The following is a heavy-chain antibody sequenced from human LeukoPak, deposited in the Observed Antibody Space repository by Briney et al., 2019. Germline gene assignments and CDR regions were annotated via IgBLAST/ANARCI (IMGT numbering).Heavy chain of an antibody. J-gene: IGHJ4*02. V-gene: IGHV3-30*03. CDR1: GYIFSNYG. Sequence: GGSLRLSCAVSGYIFSNYGMLWVRQAPGKGLEWVALISYDGNNPYYADSVQGRFTISRDNSKNTLYLQMNSLRVEDTAVYFCPRYNIDGYNDYWGQGTLVTVS. CDR3: PRYNIDGYNDY. CDR2: ISYDGNNP. D-gene: IGHD5-24*01.